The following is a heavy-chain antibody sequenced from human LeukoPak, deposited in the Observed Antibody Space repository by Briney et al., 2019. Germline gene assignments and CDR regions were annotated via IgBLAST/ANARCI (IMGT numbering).Heavy chain of an antibody. CDR3: TRGGPEGSGYSYGSHDY. J-gene: IGHJ4*02. D-gene: IGHD5-18*01. CDR1: GFTVTGYY. V-gene: IGHV1-2*02. CDR2: INPNSGAT. Sequence: GASVKVSCKASGFTVTGYYMHWVRQAPGQGLEWMGWINPNSGATNYEQKFQGRVTMTRDTSISTVYMELSRLRSDDTAVYYCTRGGPEGSGYSYGSHDYWGQGTLVTVSS.